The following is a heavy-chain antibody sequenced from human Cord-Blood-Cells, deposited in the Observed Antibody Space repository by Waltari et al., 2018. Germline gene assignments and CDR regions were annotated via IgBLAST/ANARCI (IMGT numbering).Heavy chain of an antibody. V-gene: IGHV3-21*01. D-gene: IGHD3-10*01. CDR2: ISSSSSYI. CDR3: ARDRGEGDYFDY. J-gene: IGHJ4*02. Sequence: EVQLVESGGGLVKPGGSLRLSCAASGFTFSSYSLNWVRQATGKGMEWVSSISSSSSYIYYADSVKGRFTISRDNAKNSLYLKMNSLRAEDTAVYYCARDRGEGDYFDYWGQGTLVTVSS. CDR1: GFTFSSYS.